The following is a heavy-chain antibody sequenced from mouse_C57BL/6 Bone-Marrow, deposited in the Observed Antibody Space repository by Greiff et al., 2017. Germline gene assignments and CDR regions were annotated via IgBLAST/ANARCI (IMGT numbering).Heavy chain of an antibody. D-gene: IGHD2-4*01. Sequence: QVQLQQSGPELVKPGASVKISCKASGYAFSSSWMNWVKQRPGKGLECIGRLYPGDGDTKYNGKFKGKATMTADKSSSTAYMQLSSLTSEDSAVYFCARWDYDYGPFAYWGQGTLVTVSA. CDR3: ARWDYDYGPFAY. V-gene: IGHV1-82*01. J-gene: IGHJ3*01. CDR1: GYAFSSSW. CDR2: LYPGDGDT.